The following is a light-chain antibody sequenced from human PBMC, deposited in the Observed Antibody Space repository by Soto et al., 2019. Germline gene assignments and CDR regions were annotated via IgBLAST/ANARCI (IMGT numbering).Light chain of an antibody. CDR1: AGAVTSGHF. V-gene: IGLV7-46*01. CDR2: HIS. J-gene: IGLJ3*02. CDR3: LLSYGAARV. Sequence: QAVVTQEPSLTVSPGGTVTLTCDSSAGAVTSGHFPYWFQQKPGQAPRTLIYHISNKPSWTPARFSGSLLGGKAALTLSGAQPEDEADYYCLLSYGAARVFGGGTKVTVL.